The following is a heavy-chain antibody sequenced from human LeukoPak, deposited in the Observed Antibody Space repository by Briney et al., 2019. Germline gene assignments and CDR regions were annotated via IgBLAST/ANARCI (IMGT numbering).Heavy chain of an antibody. V-gene: IGHV3-23*01. CDR1: GFTFSSYA. Sequence: YPGGSLRLSCAASGFTFSSYAMSWVRQAPGKGLEWVSAISGSGGSTYYADSVKGRFTISRDNSKNTLYLQMNSLRAEDTAVYYCAKFCGSHNWFDPWGQGTLVTVSS. D-gene: IGHD1-26*01. CDR2: ISGSGGST. J-gene: IGHJ5*02. CDR3: AKFCGSHNWFDP.